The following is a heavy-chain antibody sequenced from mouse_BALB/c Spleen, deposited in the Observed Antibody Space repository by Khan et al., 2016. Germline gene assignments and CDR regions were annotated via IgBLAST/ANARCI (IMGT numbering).Heavy chain of an antibody. D-gene: IGHD1-1*01. J-gene: IGHJ2*01. V-gene: IGHV3-2*02. CDR1: GYSITSDYA. CDR3: ARYYYGSRYYFDY. CDR2: ISYSGST. Sequence: EVQLVESGPGLVKPSQSLSLTCTVTGYSITSDYAWNWIRQFPGNKLEWMGYISYSGSTSYNPSLKSRISITRDTSKNQFFLQLNSVTTEDTATYYCARYYYGSRYYFDYWGQGTTLTGSS.